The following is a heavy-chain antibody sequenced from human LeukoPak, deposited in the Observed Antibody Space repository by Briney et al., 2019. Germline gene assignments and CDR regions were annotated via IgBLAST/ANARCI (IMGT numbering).Heavy chain of an antibody. V-gene: IGHV3-21*04. D-gene: IGHD4-17*01. J-gene: IGHJ1*01. CDR2: ISSSSRHI. CDR3: VRDFSTVTTAYLHH. CDR1: GFTFSSYS. Sequence: GGSLRLSCAASGFTFSSYSMNWVRQAPGKGLEWVSSISSSSRHIYYADPVKGRFTIFRDDAKNSLFLQMDSLRVEDTAMYYCVRDFSTVTTAYLHHWGQGTLLTVSS.